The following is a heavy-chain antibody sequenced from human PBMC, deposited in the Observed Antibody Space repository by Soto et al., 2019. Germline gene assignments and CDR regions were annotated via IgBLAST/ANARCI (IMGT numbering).Heavy chain of an antibody. J-gene: IGHJ3*02. V-gene: IGHV3-9*01. CDR1: GFTFDDYA. Sequence: GGSLRLSCAASGFTFDDYAMHWVRQAPGKGLEWVSGISWNSGSIGYADSVKGRFTISRDNAKNSLYLQMNSLRAEDTALYYCAKIAVAGTGNAFDIWGQGTMVTVSS. CDR2: ISWNSGSI. CDR3: AKIAVAGTGNAFDI. D-gene: IGHD6-19*01.